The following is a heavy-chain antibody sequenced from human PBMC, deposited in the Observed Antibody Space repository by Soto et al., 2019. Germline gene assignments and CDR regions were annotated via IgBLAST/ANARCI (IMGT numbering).Heavy chain of an antibody. V-gene: IGHV5-10-1*01. D-gene: IGHD1-20*01. Sequence: GESLKISCKGSGYSFTSYWISWVRQMPGKGLEWMGRIDPSDSYTNYSPSFQGHVTISADKSISTAYLQCSSLKASDTAMYYCARRRITGTTTYYYYGMDVWGQGTTVTVSS. CDR2: IDPSDSYT. J-gene: IGHJ6*02. CDR3: ARRRITGTTTYYYYGMDV. CDR1: GYSFTSYW.